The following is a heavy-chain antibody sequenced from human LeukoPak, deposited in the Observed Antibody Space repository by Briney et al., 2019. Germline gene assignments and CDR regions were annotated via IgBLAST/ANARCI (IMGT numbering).Heavy chain of an antibody. J-gene: IGHJ4*02. Sequence: GGSLRLSCAASGFTFSSYGMHWVRQAPGKGLEWVAVISYDGSNKYYADSVKGRFTISRDNSKNTLYLQMNSLRAEDTAVYYCAKDSAGLSPEYYFDYWGQGTLVTVSS. V-gene: IGHV3-30*18. CDR3: AKDSAGLSPEYYFDY. CDR1: GFTFSSYG. CDR2: ISYDGSNK. D-gene: IGHD1-14*01.